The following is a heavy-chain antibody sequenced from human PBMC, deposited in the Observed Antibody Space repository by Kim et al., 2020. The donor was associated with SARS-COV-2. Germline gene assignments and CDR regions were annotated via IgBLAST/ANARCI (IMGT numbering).Heavy chain of an antibody. J-gene: IGHJ4*02. CDR2: ISGSGGST. CDR1: GFTFSSYA. V-gene: IGHV3-23*01. D-gene: IGHD1-7*01. Sequence: GGSLRLSCAASGFTFSSYAMSWVRQAPGKGLEWVSAISGSGGSTYYADSVKGRFTISRDNSKNTLYLQMKSLRAEDTAVYYCAKVVGELRGAYYWVQGTLVTVSS. CDR3: AKVVGELRGAYY.